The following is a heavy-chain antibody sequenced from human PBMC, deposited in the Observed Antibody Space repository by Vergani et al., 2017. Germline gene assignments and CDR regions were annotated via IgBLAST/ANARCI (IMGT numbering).Heavy chain of an antibody. CDR3: ARGGRDGYKSDPDY. V-gene: IGHV1-69*18. CDR2: IIPIFGTA. CDR1: GGTFSSYA. D-gene: IGHD5-24*01. J-gene: IGHJ4*02. Sequence: VQLLESGGGLVQPGSSVKVSCKASGGTFSSYAISWVRQAPGQGLEWMGRIIPIFGTANYAQKFQGRVTITADESTSTAYMELSSLRSEDTAVYYCARGGRDGYKSDPDYWGQGTLVTVSS.